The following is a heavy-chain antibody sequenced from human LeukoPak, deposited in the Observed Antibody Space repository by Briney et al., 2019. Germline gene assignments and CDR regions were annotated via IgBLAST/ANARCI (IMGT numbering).Heavy chain of an antibody. D-gene: IGHD6-19*01. Sequence: EASVKVSCKASGYTFTGYYMHWVRQAPGQGLGWMGRINPNSGGTNYAQKFQGRVTMTRDTSISTAYMELSRLRSDDTAVYYCARLSIAVAGTDYWGQGTLVTVSS. CDR3: ARLSIAVAGTDY. V-gene: IGHV1-2*06. CDR1: GYTFTGYY. CDR2: INPNSGGT. J-gene: IGHJ4*02.